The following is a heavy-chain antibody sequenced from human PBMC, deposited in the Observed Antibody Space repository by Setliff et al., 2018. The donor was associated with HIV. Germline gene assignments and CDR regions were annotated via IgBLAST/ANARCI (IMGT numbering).Heavy chain of an antibody. J-gene: IGHJ4*02. CDR3: ARDRGWYYFDY. CDR1: GFTFNDYH. CDR2: IGSLGDK. Sequence: GGSLRLSCVGSGFTFNDYHISWIRQAPGKGLEWISYIGSLGDKEYADSVKGRFTISRDNARKSVYLQIDSLRAEDTAVYYCARDRGWYYFDYWGQGTLVTVSS. V-gene: IGHV3-11*05. D-gene: IGHD6-19*01.